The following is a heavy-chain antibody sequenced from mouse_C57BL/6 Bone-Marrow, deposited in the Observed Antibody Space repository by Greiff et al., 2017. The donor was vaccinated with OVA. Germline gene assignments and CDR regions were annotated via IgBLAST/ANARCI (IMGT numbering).Heavy chain of an antibody. J-gene: IGHJ3*01. CDR3: ARNSCYSFAY. CDR1: GFSLTSYG. Sequence: QVQLKQSGPGLVQPSQSLSITCTASGFSLTSYGVHWVRQSPGKGLEWLGVIWSGGSTDYNAAFISRLSISKDNSKSQVFFKMNSLQADDTAIYYCARNSCYSFAYWGKGTLVTVSA. D-gene: IGHD1-1*01. V-gene: IGHV2-2*01. CDR2: IWSGGST.